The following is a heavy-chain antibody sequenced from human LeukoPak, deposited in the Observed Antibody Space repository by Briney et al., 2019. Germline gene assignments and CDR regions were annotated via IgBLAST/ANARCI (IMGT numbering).Heavy chain of an antibody. CDR1: GFTFSDYY. CDR2: ISSSGSTI. D-gene: IGHD2-15*01. CDR3: ARGWLIAAYYFDY. Sequence: GRSLRLSCAASGFTFSDYYMSWIRQAPGKGLEWVSYISSSGSTIYYADSVKGRFTISRDNAKNSLYLQMNSLRAEDTAVYYCARGWLIAAYYFDYWGQGTLVTVSS. J-gene: IGHJ4*02. V-gene: IGHV3-11*04.